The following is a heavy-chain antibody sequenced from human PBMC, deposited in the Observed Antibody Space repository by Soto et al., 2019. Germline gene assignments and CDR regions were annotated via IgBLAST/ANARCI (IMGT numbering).Heavy chain of an antibody. CDR1: GGSISSYY. CDR2: IYYSGST. CDR3: ARSNYYDSSGYLWFLAFDI. V-gene: IGHV4-59*01. J-gene: IGHJ3*02. Sequence: PSETLSLTGTVSGGSISSYYWSWIRQPPGKGLEWIGYIYYSGSTNYNPSLKSRVTISVDTSKNQFSLKLSSVTAADTAVYYCARSNYYDSSGYLWFLAFDIWGQGTMVTVSS. D-gene: IGHD3-22*01.